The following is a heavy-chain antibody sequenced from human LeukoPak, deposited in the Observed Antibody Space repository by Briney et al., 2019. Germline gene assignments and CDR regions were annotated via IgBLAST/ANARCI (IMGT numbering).Heavy chain of an antibody. CDR3: ARAGGEVAGHSLNFDY. CDR1: GYTFTGYY. V-gene: IGHV1-2*04. D-gene: IGHD6-19*01. J-gene: IGHJ4*02. CDR2: INPNSGGT. Sequence: ASVKVSCKASGYTFTGYYMHWVRQAPGQGLEWMGWINPNSGGTNYAQKFQGWVTMTRDTSISTAYMELSRLRSDDTAVYYCARAGGEVAGHSLNFDYWGQGTLVTVSS.